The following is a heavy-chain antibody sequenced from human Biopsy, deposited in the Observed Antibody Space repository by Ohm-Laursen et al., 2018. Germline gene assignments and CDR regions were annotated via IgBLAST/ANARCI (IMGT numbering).Heavy chain of an antibody. J-gene: IGHJ4*02. V-gene: IGHV4-61*01. CDR2: IYDRGSTA. CDR3: ARGMRSSGWPYFDS. D-gene: IGHD6-19*01. Sequence: GTLSLTCTVSGDSVSSGSFYWTWIRQPPGQGLEYIGYIYDRGSTANYNPSLESRVTLPVDMPKNQFSLKLSSVTAADTAIYYCARGMRSSGWPYFDSWGQGTLVTVSS. CDR1: GDSVSSGSFY.